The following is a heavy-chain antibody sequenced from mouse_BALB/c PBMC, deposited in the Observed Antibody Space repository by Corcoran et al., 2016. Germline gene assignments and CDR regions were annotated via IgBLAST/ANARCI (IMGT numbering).Heavy chain of an antibody. CDR3: ALLANWAFAY. CDR1: GYTFTSYV. Sequence: EVQLQQSGPELVKPGASVKMSCKASGYTFTSYVMHWVKQKPGQGLEWIGRIDPANGNTKYDPKFQGKATITADTSSNTAYLQLSSLTSEDTAVYYCALLANWAFAYWGQGTLVTVSA. CDR2: IDPANGNT. V-gene: IGHV14-3*02. J-gene: IGHJ3*01. D-gene: IGHD4-1*01.